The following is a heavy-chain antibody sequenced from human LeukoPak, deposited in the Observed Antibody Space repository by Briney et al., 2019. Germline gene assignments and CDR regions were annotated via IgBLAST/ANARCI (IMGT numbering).Heavy chain of an antibody. V-gene: IGHV3-30-3*01. CDR1: GLTFSSYA. J-gene: IGHJ4*02. Sequence: RPGGSLRLSCAASGLTFSSYAMHWVRQAPGKGLEWLAVISSDGSLEYYADSVKGRFTISRDNSKNTLYLQMNSLRPEDTAVYYCARDPVPAAARHFDYWGQGTLVTVSS. CDR3: ARDPVPAAARHFDY. CDR2: ISSDGSLE. D-gene: IGHD2-2*01.